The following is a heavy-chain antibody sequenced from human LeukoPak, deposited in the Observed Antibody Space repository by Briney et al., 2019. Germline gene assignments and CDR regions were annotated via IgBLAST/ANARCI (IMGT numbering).Heavy chain of an antibody. CDR3: ARHSISREDLDY. V-gene: IGHV4-39*01. D-gene: IGHD2/OR15-2a*01. CDR1: GGSISSSSYY. Sequence: PSETLSLTCTVSGGSISSSSYYWGWIRQPPGKGLEWIGSIYYSGSTYYNPSLKSRVTISVDTSKNQFSLKLSSVTAADTAVYYCARHSISREDLDYWGQGTLVTVSS. J-gene: IGHJ4*02. CDR2: IYYSGST.